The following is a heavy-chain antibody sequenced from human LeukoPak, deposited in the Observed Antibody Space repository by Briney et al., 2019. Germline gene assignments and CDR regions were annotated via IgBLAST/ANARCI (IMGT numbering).Heavy chain of an antibody. CDR2: IYYSGST. D-gene: IGHD7-27*01. J-gene: IGHJ4*02. V-gene: IGHV4-39*01. CDR3: AQVTGDPWSTVDY. Sequence: PGGSLRLSCAASGFTFSTYNMDWVREAPGKGLEWIGSIYYSGSTYYNPSLKSRVTISVDTSKNQFSLKLSSVTAADTAVYYCAQVTGDPWSTVDYWGQGTLVTVSS. CDR1: GFTFSTYN.